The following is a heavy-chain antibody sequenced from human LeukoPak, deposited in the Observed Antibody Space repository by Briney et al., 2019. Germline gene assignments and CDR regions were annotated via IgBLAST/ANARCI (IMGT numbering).Heavy chain of an antibody. D-gene: IGHD5-12*01. CDR2: INPNSGGT. J-gene: IGHJ5*02. CDR3: ARNTVDIVATIQGTAPVDP. CDR1: GYTFTGYY. Sequence: ASVKVSCKASGYTFTGYYMHWVRQAPGQGLEWMGWINPNSGGTNYAQKFQGGVTMTRDTSISTAYMELSRLRSDDTAVYYCARNTVDIVATIQGTAPVDPWGQGTLVTVSS. V-gene: IGHV1-2*02.